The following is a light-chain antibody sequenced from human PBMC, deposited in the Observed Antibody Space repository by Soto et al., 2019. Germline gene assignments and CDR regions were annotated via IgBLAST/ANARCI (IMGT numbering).Light chain of an antibody. CDR1: SSNIGAGYD. J-gene: IGLJ1*01. CDR2: GNS. CDR3: QSYGSSLSGYV. V-gene: IGLV1-40*01. Sequence: QSVLTQPPSVSGASGQRVTISCTGSSSNIGAGYDVHWYQQLPGTAPKLLIYGNSNRPSGVPDRFSGSKSGTSASLAITGLQAEDEADYYCQSYGSSLSGYVFGTGTRSPS.